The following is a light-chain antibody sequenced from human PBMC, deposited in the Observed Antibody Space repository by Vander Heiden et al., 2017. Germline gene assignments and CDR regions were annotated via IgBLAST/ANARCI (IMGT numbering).Light chain of an antibody. CDR2: GAS. CDR1: QSVSSSY. Sequence: EIVLPQPPGTLSLSPGERATLSCRASQSVSSSYLAWYQQKPGQAPRLLIYGASSRATGIPDRFSGSGSGTDFTLTISRLEPEDFAVYYCQQYGSSPPYTFGQGTKLEIK. V-gene: IGKV3-20*01. CDR3: QQYGSSPPYT. J-gene: IGKJ2*01.